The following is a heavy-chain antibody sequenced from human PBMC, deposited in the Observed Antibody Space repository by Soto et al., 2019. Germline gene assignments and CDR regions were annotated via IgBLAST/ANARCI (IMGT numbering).Heavy chain of an antibody. J-gene: IGHJ6*02. CDR2: IYYRGST. Sequence: QVQLQESGPGLVKPSQTLSLTCTVSGGSISGGGYYWSWIRQHPGKGLEWIGYIYYRGSTYYNPSLKSRVTISVDTSKNQFSRKLSSVTAADTAVYYCARDGGLVPAAAVWGQGTTVTVSS. CDR1: GGSISGGGYY. V-gene: IGHV4-31*03. D-gene: IGHD2-2*01. CDR3: ARDGGLVPAAAV.